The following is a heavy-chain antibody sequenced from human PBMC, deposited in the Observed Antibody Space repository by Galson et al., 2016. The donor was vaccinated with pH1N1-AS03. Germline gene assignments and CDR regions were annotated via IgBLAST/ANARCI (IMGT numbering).Heavy chain of an antibody. D-gene: IGHD4/OR15-4a*01. CDR3: ARGPVSYANYWFPPPDY. V-gene: IGHV3-64*01. Sequence: SLRLSCAVGGSTFSSYAMFWVRQAPGKGLEYVSVISGNGFSTYYANSVKDRFTVSRDNSKNTLYLQMGSLRVEDMAVYYCARGPVSYANYWFPPPDYWGQGTLVIVSS. CDR2: ISGNGFST. J-gene: IGHJ4*02. CDR1: GSTFSSYA.